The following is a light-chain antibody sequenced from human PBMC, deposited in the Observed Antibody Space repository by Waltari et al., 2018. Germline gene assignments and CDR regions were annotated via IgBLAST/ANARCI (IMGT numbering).Light chain of an antibody. CDR3: QQYTHSPWT. CDR2: GIS. J-gene: IGKJ1*01. V-gene: IGKV3-20*01. Sequence: EILLTQSPGTLSLSPGERATLSCRTSQNVDTTYLAWYQQKLGQAPRLLIAGISIRATGIPDRFRGSGSGTDFTLTISRLEPEDFAVYFCQQYTHSPWTFGQGTRVEVK. CDR1: QNVDTTY.